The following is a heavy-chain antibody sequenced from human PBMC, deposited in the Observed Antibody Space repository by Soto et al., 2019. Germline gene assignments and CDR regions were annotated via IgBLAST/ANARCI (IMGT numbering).Heavy chain of an antibody. CDR1: GFTFSSYA. J-gene: IGHJ4*02. CDR2: ISGSDDST. Sequence: EVQLLESGGGLVQPGESLRLSCAASGFTFSSYAMSWVRQAPGKGLEWVSVISGSDDSTYYADSVKGRFTISRDNSKNTLYLLMNSLRAEDTAVYYCATRSSSSTFDYWGQGTLVTVSS. CDR3: ATRSSSSTFDY. V-gene: IGHV3-23*01. D-gene: IGHD6-6*01.